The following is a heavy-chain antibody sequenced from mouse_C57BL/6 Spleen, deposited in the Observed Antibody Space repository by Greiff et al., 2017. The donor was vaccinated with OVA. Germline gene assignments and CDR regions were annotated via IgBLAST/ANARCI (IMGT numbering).Heavy chain of an antibody. CDR1: GFTFSDYG. CDR2: ISSGSSTI. V-gene: IGHV5-17*01. CDR3: AKGRGGAMDY. Sequence: EVQLVESGGGLVKPGGSLKLSCAASGFTFSDYGMHWVRQAPEKGLEWVAYISSGSSTIYYADTVKGRFTISRDNAKNTLFLQMTSLRSEDTAMYYCAKGRGGAMDYWGQGTSVTVSS. J-gene: IGHJ4*01.